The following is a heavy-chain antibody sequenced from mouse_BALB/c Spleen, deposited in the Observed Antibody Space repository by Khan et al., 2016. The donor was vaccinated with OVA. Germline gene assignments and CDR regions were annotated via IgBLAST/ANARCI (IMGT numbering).Heavy chain of an antibody. Sequence: QIQLVQSGPELKKPGETVKISCKASGYTFTNYGMNWVKQAPGKGLKWMGWINTYTGEPTYADDFKGRFAFSLETSASTAYLQINNLKNEDTATYFCARVGYYGTMYYWGQGTSVSVSS. CDR3: ARVGYYGTMYY. CDR2: INTYTGEP. CDR1: GYTFTNYG. J-gene: IGHJ4*01. V-gene: IGHV9-3-1*01. D-gene: IGHD1-1*01.